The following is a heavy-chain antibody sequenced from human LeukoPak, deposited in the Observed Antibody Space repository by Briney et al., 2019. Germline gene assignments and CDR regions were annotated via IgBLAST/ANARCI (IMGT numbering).Heavy chain of an antibody. J-gene: IGHJ4*02. CDR1: GGSISSYY. CDR2: IYYSGST. V-gene: IGHV4-59*01. CDR3: ARDPHY. Sequence: SETLSLTCTVSGGSISSYYWSWIRQPPGKGLEWIGYIYYSGSTNYNPSLKSRVTMSVDTSKNQFSLKLSSVTAADTAVHYCARDPHYWGQGTLVTVSS.